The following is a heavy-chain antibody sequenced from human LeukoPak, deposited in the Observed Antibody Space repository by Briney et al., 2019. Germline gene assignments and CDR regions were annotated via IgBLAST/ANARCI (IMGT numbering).Heavy chain of an antibody. CDR2: IKQDGSEK. Sequence: GGSLRLSCAASGFTFRSYWMSWVRQAPGKGLEWVANIKQDGSEKYYVDSVKGRFTISRDNAKNSLYLLMNSLRAEDTAVYYCAVYTSSWYIVYWGQGTLVTVSS. J-gene: IGHJ4*02. CDR1: GFTFRSYW. V-gene: IGHV3-7*01. D-gene: IGHD6-13*01. CDR3: AVYTSSWYIVY.